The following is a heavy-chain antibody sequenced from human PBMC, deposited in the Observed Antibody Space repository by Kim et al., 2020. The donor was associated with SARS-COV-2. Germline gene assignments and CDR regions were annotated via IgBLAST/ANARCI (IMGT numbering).Heavy chain of an antibody. D-gene: IGHD5-18*01. CDR1: ADVFRTYS. Sequence: SVKVSCKASADVFRTYSVNWVRQAPGHGLEWMGGIIPIFGRTDYAQSFQGRITITADGSATTVYMDLSSLRSEDTAMYFCARLRGYSHGFDSWGQGTLVSVSA. CDR3: ARLRGYSHGFDS. J-gene: IGHJ4*02. CDR2: IIPIFGRT. V-gene: IGHV1-69*13.